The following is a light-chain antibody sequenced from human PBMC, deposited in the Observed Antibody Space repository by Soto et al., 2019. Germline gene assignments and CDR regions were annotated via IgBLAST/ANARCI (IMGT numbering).Light chain of an antibody. V-gene: IGKV3-15*01. CDR1: QSVSSN. Sequence: EIVMTQSPATLSVSPGERATFSCGASQSVSSNLAWYQQKPGQAPRLLIYGASTRATGIPARFSGSGSGTDFTLTISSLQPEDFAAYYCQQSYDMPWTFGQGTKVDIK. CDR3: QQSYDMPWT. CDR2: GAS. J-gene: IGKJ1*01.